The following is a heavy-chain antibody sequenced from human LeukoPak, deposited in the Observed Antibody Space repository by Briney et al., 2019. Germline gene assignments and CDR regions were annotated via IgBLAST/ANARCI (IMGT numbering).Heavy chain of an antibody. J-gene: IGHJ3*02. CDR2: IGTAGDT. Sequence: GGSLRLSCAASGFTLSSYDMHWVRRATGKGLEWVSAIGTAGDTYYRGSVKGRFTISRENAKNSLYLQMNSLRAGDTAVYYCARGVGAFDSWGQGRIVSVSS. CDR1: GFTLSSYD. V-gene: IGHV3-13*04. CDR3: ARGVGAFDS. D-gene: IGHD2-15*01.